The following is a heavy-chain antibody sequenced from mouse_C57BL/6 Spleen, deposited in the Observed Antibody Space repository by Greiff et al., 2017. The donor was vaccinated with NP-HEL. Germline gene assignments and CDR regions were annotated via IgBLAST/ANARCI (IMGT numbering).Heavy chain of an antibody. Sequence: VQLKQSGPELVKPGDSVKISCKASGYSFTGYFMNWVMQSHGKSLEWIGRINPYNGDTFYNQKFKGKATLTVDKSSSTAHMELRSLTSEDSAVYYCARGGVNSNYLYYYAMDYWGQGTSVTVSS. D-gene: IGHD2-5*01. CDR2: INPYNGDT. V-gene: IGHV1-20*01. J-gene: IGHJ4*01. CDR3: ARGGVNSNYLYYYAMDY. CDR1: GYSFTGYF.